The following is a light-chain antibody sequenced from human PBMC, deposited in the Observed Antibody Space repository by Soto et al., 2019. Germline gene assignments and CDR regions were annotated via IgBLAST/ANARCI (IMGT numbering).Light chain of an antibody. V-gene: IGKV1-5*01. CDR3: QQYNSYPWT. Sequence: DIQMTQSPSTLSASVGDRVTITCRASQSISSWLAWYQQKPGKAPKLLIYDVSSLESGVPSRFSGSGSGTEFTLTISSLQPDDFATYCCQQYNSYPWTFGQGTKVEIK. J-gene: IGKJ1*01. CDR2: DVS. CDR1: QSISSW.